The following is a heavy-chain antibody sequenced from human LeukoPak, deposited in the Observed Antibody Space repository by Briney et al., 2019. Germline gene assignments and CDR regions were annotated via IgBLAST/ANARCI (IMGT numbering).Heavy chain of an antibody. J-gene: IGHJ4*02. CDR2: IYTSGST. CDR1: GGSISSGSYY. D-gene: IGHD3-10*01. V-gene: IGHV4-61*02. CDR3: ARDSLWFGGDY. Sequence: PSETLSLTCTVSGGSISSGSYYWSWIRQPAGKGLEWIGRIYTSGSTNYNPSLESRVTISVDTSKNQFSLKLSSVTAADTAVYYCARDSLWFGGDYWGQGTLVTVSS.